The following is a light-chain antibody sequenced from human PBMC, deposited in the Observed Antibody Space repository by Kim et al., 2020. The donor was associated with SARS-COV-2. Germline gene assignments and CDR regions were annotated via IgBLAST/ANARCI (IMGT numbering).Light chain of an antibody. Sequence: ASVGERVNITCRASQTSSIFLNWYQQKSGKVPKLLIYATSSLQSGVPSRFSGSGSGTDFTLTISSLQPEDFATYYCQQSYSTPRTFGQGTKVDIK. V-gene: IGKV1-39*01. CDR1: QTSSIF. CDR3: QQSYSTPRT. CDR2: ATS. J-gene: IGKJ1*01.